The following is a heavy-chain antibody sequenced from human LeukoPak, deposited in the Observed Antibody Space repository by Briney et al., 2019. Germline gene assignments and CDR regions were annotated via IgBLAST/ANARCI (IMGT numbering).Heavy chain of an antibody. V-gene: IGHV3-66*01. J-gene: IGHJ5*02. CDR2: IYSGGST. CDR3: ARVERYCSSTSCYPNWFDP. Sequence: PGGSLRLSCAASGFTVNINYMSWVRQAPGKGLEWVSVIYSGGSTYYADSVKGRFTISRDNSKNALYLQMNSLRAEDTAVYYCARVERYCSSTSCYPNWFDPWGQGTLVTVSS. D-gene: IGHD2-2*01. CDR1: GFTVNINY.